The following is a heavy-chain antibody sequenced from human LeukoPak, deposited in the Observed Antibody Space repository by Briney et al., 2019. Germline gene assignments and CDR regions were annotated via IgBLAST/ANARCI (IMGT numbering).Heavy chain of an antibody. D-gene: IGHD5-18*01. Sequence: AASVKVSCKASGYTFTGYYMHWVRQAPGQGLEWMGWINPNSGGTNYAQKFQGWVTMTRDTSISTAYMEMSSLRSEDTAVYYCAGTQGLDSYGPFYYYYYMDVWGKGTTVTVSS. CDR3: AGTQGLDSYGPFYYYYYMDV. V-gene: IGHV1-2*04. J-gene: IGHJ6*03. CDR2: INPNSGGT. CDR1: GYTFTGYY.